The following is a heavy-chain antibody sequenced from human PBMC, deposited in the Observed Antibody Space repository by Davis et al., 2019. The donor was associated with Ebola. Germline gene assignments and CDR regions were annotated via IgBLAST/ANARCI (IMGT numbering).Heavy chain of an antibody. CDR3: ARGQGRGDYGMDV. CDR1: GYTFTGYY. D-gene: IGHD3-10*01. Sequence: ASVKVSCKASGYTFTGYYMHWVRQAPGQGLEWMGRINPNSGDTVYAQKFQGRVTMTRDASISTASMELSGLKFDDTVVYFCARGQGRGDYGMDVWGQGTTVTVS. J-gene: IGHJ6*02. V-gene: IGHV1-2*05. CDR2: INPNSGDT.